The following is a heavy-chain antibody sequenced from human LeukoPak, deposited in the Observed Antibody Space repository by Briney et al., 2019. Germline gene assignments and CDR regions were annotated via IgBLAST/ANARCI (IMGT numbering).Heavy chain of an antibody. V-gene: IGHV4-4*07. CDR2: IYTSGST. J-gene: IGHJ3*02. CDR3: ARDGRYSSSWYLDAFDI. D-gene: IGHD6-13*01. CDR1: GGSISSYY. Sequence: SETLSLTCTVSGGSISSYYWSWIRQPAGKGLEWIGRIYTSGSTNYNPSLKSRVTMSVDTSKNQFSLKLSSVTAADTAVYYCARDGRYSSSWYLDAFDIWGQGTMVTVSS.